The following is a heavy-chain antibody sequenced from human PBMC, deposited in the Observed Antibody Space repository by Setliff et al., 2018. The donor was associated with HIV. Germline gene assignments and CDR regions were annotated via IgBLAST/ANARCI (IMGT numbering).Heavy chain of an antibody. V-gene: IGHV3-23*01. D-gene: IGHD3-10*01. J-gene: IGHJ5*02. Sequence: GGSLRLSCAASGFTFSSYAMSWVRQAPGKGLEWVSAISGSGGSTYYADSVKGRFTISRDNSKNTLYLQMNSLRAEDTAVYYCALITMVRGVYNWFDPWGQGTLVTVS. CDR1: GFTFSSYA. CDR3: ALITMVRGVYNWFDP. CDR2: ISGSGGST.